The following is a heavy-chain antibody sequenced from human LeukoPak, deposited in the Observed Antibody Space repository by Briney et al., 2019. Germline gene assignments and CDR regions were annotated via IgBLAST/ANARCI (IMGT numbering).Heavy chain of an antibody. V-gene: IGHV1-69*05. CDR2: IIPIFGTA. D-gene: IGHD6-13*01. CDR3: ARGYLAKYSSSRGRPYYYYYMDV. J-gene: IGHJ6*03. Sequence: ASVTVSCKASGGTFSSYAISWVRQAPGQGLEWMGGIIPIFGTANYAQKFQGRVTITTDESTSTAYMELSSLRSEDTAVYYCARGYLAKYSSSRGRPYYYYYMDVWGKGTTVTVSS. CDR1: GGTFSSYA.